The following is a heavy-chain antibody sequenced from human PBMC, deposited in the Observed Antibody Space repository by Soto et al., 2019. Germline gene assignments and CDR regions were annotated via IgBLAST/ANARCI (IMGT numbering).Heavy chain of an antibody. CDR2: IIPILGIA. Sequence: QVQLVQSGAEVKKPGSSVKVSCQASGGTFSSYTISWVRQAPGQGREWMGRIIPILGIANYAQKFQGRVTITADKSTSTAYMELSSLRSEDTAVYYCARAPYDFWSGTLDYWGQGTLVTVSS. D-gene: IGHD3-3*01. CDR3: ARAPYDFWSGTLDY. V-gene: IGHV1-69*02. CDR1: GGTFSSYT. J-gene: IGHJ4*02.